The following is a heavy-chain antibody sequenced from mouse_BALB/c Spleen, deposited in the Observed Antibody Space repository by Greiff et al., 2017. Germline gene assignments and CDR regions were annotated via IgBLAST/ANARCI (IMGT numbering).Heavy chain of an antibody. D-gene: IGHD3-2*01. V-gene: IGHV1-87*01. CDR1: GYTFTSYW. Sequence: VQLVESGAELARPGASVKLSCKASGYTFTSYWMQWVKQRPGQGLEWIGAIYPGDGDTRYTQKFKGKATLTADKSSSTAYMQLSSLASEDSAVYYCARQVEAMDYWGQGTSVTVSS. CDR2: IYPGDGDT. CDR3: ARQVEAMDY. J-gene: IGHJ4*01.